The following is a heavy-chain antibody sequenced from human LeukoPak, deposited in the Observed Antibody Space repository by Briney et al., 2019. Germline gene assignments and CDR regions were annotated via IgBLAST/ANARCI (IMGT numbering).Heavy chain of an antibody. D-gene: IGHD6-19*01. CDR2: ISYDGNIK. CDR1: GFTFSSFG. J-gene: IGHJ4*02. CDR3: ARDLSAAFDF. Sequence: GGSLRLSCAASGFTFSSFGMHWVRQAPGKGLEWVAVISYDGNIKYYADSVKGRFTISRDNSKNTLYLQMNSLRAEDTALYYCARDLSAAFDFWGQGVLVTVSS. V-gene: IGHV3-30*03.